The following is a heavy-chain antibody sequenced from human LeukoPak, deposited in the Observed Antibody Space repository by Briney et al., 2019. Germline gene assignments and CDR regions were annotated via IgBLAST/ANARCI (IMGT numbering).Heavy chain of an antibody. Sequence: GRSLRLSCTGSGFTFSDYAMNWVRQAPGKGLEWVGFIRSKNYGGTPEYAASLKGRFTISRDDSKSIAYLQMNSLRTEDTAMYYCTRIIVATKDYWGQGTLVTVSS. V-gene: IGHV3-49*04. CDR2: IRSKNYGGTP. CDR1: GFTFSDYA. J-gene: IGHJ4*02. D-gene: IGHD5-12*01. CDR3: TRIIVATKDY.